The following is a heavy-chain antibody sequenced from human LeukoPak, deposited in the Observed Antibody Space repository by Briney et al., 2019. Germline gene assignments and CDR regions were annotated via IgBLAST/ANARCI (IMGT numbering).Heavy chain of an antibody. CDR2: IYPGDSDT. D-gene: IGHD3-22*01. Sequence: GESLKTSCKGSGYSFTSYWIGWVRQIPGKGLEWMGIIYPGDSDTRYSPSFQGQVTISADKSISTAYLQWSSLKASDTAMYYCARRNYYDSSGYYYAPYYFDYWGQGTLVTASS. V-gene: IGHV5-51*01. CDR3: ARRNYYDSSGYYYAPYYFDY. CDR1: GYSFTSYW. J-gene: IGHJ4*02.